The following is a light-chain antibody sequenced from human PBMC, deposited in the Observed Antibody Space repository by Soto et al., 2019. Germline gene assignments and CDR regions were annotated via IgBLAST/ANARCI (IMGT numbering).Light chain of an antibody. Sequence: QSVLTQPPSASGTPGQRVTISCSTSSSNLGDNAVNWYQHVPGTAPKLLIYSYDQRPSGVPDRLSGSKSGTSASLAISGLQSEDEADYYCAACDASLDGYVFGTGTKVTVL. V-gene: IGLV1-44*01. CDR1: SSNLGDNA. J-gene: IGLJ1*01. CDR3: AACDASLDGYV. CDR2: SYD.